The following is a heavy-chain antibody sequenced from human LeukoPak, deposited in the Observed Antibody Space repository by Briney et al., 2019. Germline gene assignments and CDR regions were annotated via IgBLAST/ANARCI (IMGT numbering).Heavy chain of an antibody. Sequence: SVKVSCKASGGTFSSYAISWVRQAPGQGLEWMGGIIPIFGTANYAQKFQGRVTITADESTSTAYMELSSLRSEDTAVYYCARELRLGELSLSFDYWGQGTLVTVPS. CDR1: GGTFSSYA. D-gene: IGHD3-16*02. J-gene: IGHJ4*02. CDR2: IIPIFGTA. V-gene: IGHV1-69*13. CDR3: ARELRLGELSLSFDY.